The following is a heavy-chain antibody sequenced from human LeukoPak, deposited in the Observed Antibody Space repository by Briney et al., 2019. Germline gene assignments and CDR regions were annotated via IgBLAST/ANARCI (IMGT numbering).Heavy chain of an antibody. CDR2: IYNGGST. J-gene: IGHJ5*02. Sequence: SETLSLTCTVSGGSMSSGSYYWSWIRQPPGKGLEWIGRIYNGGSTSYNPSLKSRVTISVDTSKKEFSLKLNSVTAADTAVYYCARTDIVISPAFPDPWGQGTLVTVSS. CDR3: ARTDIVISPAFPDP. CDR1: GGSMSSGSYY. D-gene: IGHD3-16*02. V-gene: IGHV4-61*02.